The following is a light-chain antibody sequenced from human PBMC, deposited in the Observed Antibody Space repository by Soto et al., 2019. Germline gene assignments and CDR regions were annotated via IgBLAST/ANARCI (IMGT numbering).Light chain of an antibody. CDR3: QKYNSAPPWT. V-gene: IGKV1-27*01. CDR2: AAS. J-gene: IGKJ1*01. CDR1: PDISNY. Sequence: DIQMTQSPSSLSASVGDRVTITCRATPDISNYLAWYQQNPGKVPNLLIYAASTLQSGVPSRFSGSLSGTDFTITISSLKPEDVATYYCQKYNSAPPWTFGQGTKVEI.